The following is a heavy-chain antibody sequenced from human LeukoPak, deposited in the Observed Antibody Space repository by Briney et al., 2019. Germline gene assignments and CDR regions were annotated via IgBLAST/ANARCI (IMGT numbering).Heavy chain of an antibody. J-gene: IGHJ5*02. CDR3: ARDIAVAGTFVGGFDP. CDR2: MNPNSGNT. D-gene: IGHD6-19*01. V-gene: IGHV1-8*03. Sequence: GASVKVSCKASGYTFTSYDINWVRQATGQGLEWMGWMNPNSGNTGYAQKFQGRVTITRNTSISTAYMELSSLRSEDTAVYYCARDIAVAGTFVGGFDPWGQGTLVTVSS. CDR1: GYTFTSYD.